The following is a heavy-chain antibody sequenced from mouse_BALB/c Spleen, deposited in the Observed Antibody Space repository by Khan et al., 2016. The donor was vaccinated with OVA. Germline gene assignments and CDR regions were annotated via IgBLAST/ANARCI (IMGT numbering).Heavy chain of an antibody. J-gene: IGHJ4*01. CDR1: GYSFTSHT. Sequence: QVQLKQSGAELARPGASVKMSCKASGYSFTSHTMHWVKQRPGQGLEWIGYINPSSGYTNYNQKFNDKATLTADKSSSTAYMQLSSLTSEDSAVNYCARRTTEYALDYWGQGTSVTVSS. CDR3: ARRTTEYALDY. V-gene: IGHV1-4*01. CDR2: INPSSGYT. D-gene: IGHD2-14*01.